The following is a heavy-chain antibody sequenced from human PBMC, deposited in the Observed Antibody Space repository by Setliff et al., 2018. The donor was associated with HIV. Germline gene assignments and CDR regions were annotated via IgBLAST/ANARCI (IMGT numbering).Heavy chain of an antibody. CDR3: AHRGTGGYSFDY. D-gene: IGHD7-27*01. CDR1: GFSLSTSGVA. V-gene: IGHV2-5*02. Sequence: SGPTLVNPTQTLTLTCTFSGFSLSTSGVAVDWIRQPPGKAPEWLALIYWDDDKRYSPSLKSRLTITKDTAKNLVVLTVTNMDPVDTATYYCAHRGTGGYSFDYWGQGTLVTVSS. J-gene: IGHJ4*02. CDR2: IYWDDDK.